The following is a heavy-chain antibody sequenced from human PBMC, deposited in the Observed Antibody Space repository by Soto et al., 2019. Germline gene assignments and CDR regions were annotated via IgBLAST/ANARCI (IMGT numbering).Heavy chain of an antibody. J-gene: IGHJ6*02. Sequence: SETLSLTCAVYGGSFSGYYWSWIRQPPGKGLEWIGEINHSGSTNYNPSLKSRVTISVGTSKNQFSLKLSSVTAADTAVYYCAREGGWETYYYYCMDVWGQGTTVTVSS. CDR3: AREGGWETYYYYCMDV. CDR1: GGSFSGYY. CDR2: INHSGST. V-gene: IGHV4-34*01. D-gene: IGHD6-19*01.